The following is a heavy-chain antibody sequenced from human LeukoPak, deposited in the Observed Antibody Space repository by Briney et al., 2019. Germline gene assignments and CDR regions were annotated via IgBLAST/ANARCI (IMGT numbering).Heavy chain of an antibody. CDR2: INSDGSST. V-gene: IGHV3-74*01. D-gene: IGHD5-18*01. CDR1: GFTFSSYW. J-gene: IGHJ4*02. CDR3: ARARGYSHGYSY. Sequence: GSLRLSCTVSGFTFSSYWMHWVRQAPGKGLVWVSRINSDGSSTSYADSVKGRFTISRDNAKNTLYLQMNSLRAEDTAVYYCARARGYSHGYSYWGQGTLVTVSS.